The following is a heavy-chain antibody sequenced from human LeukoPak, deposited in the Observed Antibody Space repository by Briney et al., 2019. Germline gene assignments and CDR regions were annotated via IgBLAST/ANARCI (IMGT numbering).Heavy chain of an antibody. Sequence: PSETLSLTCTVSGGSISSGGYYWTWIRQPPGKGLEWIGYIYYSGSTYYNPSLKSRVTISLDTSKNQFSLKLSSVTAADTAVYYCASTASWGLFDSWGQGTLVTVSS. D-gene: IGHD3-16*01. CDR3: ASTASWGLFDS. CDR1: GGSISSGGYY. V-gene: IGHV4-31*03. CDR2: IYYSGST. J-gene: IGHJ5*01.